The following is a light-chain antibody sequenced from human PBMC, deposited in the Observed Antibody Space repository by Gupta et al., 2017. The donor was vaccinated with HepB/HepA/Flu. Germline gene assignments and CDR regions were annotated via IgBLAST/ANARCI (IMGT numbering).Light chain of an antibody. Sequence: DIQMTQSPSTLSASVGHSSPITCRASQRISGWVAWYQHKPGQAPKLLLYLASTLESGVPLRFDGSGSGTEFTLTINSLQPIDFATYFCRQDGGYPWTFGQGTKVEI. CDR3: RQDGGYPWT. V-gene: IGKV1-5*03. J-gene: IGKJ1*01. CDR2: LAS. CDR1: QRISGW.